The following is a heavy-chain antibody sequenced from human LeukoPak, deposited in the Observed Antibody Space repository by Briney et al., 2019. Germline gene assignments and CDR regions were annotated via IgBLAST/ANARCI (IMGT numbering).Heavy chain of an antibody. CDR2: MNPKTGRT. Sequence: AAVPVSCKASGNTFTTYDFNWVRQAPGQGFEWVGWMNPKTGRTGFAQKFRGRFTITSNFSINTAYLEVTNLRFEDTALYYCVTGVPWDWGQGSLITVPS. CDR1: GNTFTTYD. D-gene: IGHD1-26*01. V-gene: IGHV1-8*01. J-gene: IGHJ4*02. CDR3: VTGVPWD.